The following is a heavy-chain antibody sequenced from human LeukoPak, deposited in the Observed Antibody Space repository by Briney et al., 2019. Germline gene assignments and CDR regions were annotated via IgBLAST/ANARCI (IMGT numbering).Heavy chain of an antibody. V-gene: IGHV4-38-2*02. Sequence: SETLSLTCTVSGYSISSGYYWGWIRQPPGKGLEWIGSIYHGGSTYYNPSLKSRVTISVDTSKNQFSLKLTSVTAADTAVYYCAREVVAAAGTVDYWGQGTLVTVSS. D-gene: IGHD6-13*01. CDR1: GYSISSGYY. CDR3: AREVVAAAGTVDY. J-gene: IGHJ4*02. CDR2: IYHGGST.